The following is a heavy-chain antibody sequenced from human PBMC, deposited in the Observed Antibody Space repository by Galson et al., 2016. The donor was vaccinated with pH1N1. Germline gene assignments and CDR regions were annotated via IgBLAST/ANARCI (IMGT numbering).Heavy chain of an antibody. J-gene: IGHJ5*02. CDR3: ARAPYCSNATCYSVWFDP. V-gene: IGHV1-46*01. Sequence: SVKVSCKASGYTFTSYYMHWVRQAPGQGLEWMGIITPTGGRTSYAQKFKDRVAMTSDTSTSTVYMELNSLRSEDTAVYYCARAPYCSNATCYSVWFDPWGQGTLVTVSS. CDR1: GYTFTSYY. CDR2: ITPTGGRT. D-gene: IGHD2-2*02.